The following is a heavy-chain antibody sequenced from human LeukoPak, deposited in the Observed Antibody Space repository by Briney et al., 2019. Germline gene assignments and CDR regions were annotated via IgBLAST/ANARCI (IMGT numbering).Heavy chain of an antibody. Sequence: KASETLSLTCAVYSGSFSNYYWSWIRQPPGKGLEWIGEINQSGSTNYNPSLKSRVTISVDTSKNHFSLKLISVTAADTAVYYCARQRDWGFGSYFDYWGQGTLVTVSS. D-gene: IGHD7-27*01. CDR1: SGSFSNYY. V-gene: IGHV4-34*01. J-gene: IGHJ4*02. CDR2: INQSGST. CDR3: ARQRDWGFGSYFDY.